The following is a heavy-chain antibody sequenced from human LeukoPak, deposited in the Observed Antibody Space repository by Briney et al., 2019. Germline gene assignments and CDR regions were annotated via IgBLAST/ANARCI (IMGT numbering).Heavy chain of an antibody. CDR3: ARRWWQQLVVTLFDY. V-gene: IGHV3-74*01. CDR2: INSDGSST. J-gene: IGHJ4*02. Sequence: GGSLRLSCAASGFTFSSYWMHWVRQAPGKGLVWVSRINSDGSSTSYADSVKGRFTISRDNAKNTLYLQMNSLRAEDTAVYYCARRWWQQLVVTLFDYWGQGTLVTVSS. CDR1: GFTFSSYW. D-gene: IGHD6-13*01.